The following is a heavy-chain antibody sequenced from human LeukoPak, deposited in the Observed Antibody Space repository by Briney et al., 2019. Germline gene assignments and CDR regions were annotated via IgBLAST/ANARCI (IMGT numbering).Heavy chain of an antibody. CDR2: IIPIFGTA. Sequence: ASVKVSCKASGYTFTSYYMHWVRQAPGQGLEWMGGIIPIFGTANYAQKFQGRVTITADESTSTAYMELSSLRSEDTAVYYCARGGSLRWPFDYWGQGTLVTVSS. D-gene: IGHD4-23*01. CDR1: GYTFTSYY. CDR3: ARGGSLRWPFDY. J-gene: IGHJ4*02. V-gene: IGHV1-69*13.